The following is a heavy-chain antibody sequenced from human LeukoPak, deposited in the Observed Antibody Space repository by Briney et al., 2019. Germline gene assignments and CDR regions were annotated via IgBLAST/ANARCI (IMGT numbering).Heavy chain of an antibody. Sequence: SETLSLTCAVSGGSISSGGYSWSRIRQPPGKGLEWIGYIYHSGSTYYNPSLKSRVTISVDRSKNQFSLKLSSVTAADTAVYYCARVQISLGASGIWGQGTMVTVSS. CDR2: IYHSGST. CDR1: GGSISSGGYS. J-gene: IGHJ3*02. V-gene: IGHV4-30-2*01. CDR3: ARVQISLGASGI.